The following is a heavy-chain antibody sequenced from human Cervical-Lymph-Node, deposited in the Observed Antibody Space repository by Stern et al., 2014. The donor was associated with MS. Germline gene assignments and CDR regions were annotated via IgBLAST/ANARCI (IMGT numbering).Heavy chain of an antibody. V-gene: IGHV4-31*03. D-gene: IGHD3-3*01. CDR3: ARVSYDFWSGYYVFDY. CDR1: GGSISSGGYY. CDR2: THYSGST. J-gene: IGHJ4*02. Sequence: QLQLQESGPGLVKPSQTLSLTCTVSGGSISSGGYYWSWIRPHPGKGLEWFGITHYSGSTYYNPSLKSRVTISVDTSKNQFSLKLSSVTAADTAVYYCARVSYDFWSGYYVFDYWGQGTLVTVSS.